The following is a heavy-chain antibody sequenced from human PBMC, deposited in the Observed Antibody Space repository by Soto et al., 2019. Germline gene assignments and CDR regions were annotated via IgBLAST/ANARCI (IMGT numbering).Heavy chain of an antibody. V-gene: IGHV1-69*01. CDR2: IIPIFGTA. J-gene: IGHJ3*02. CDR1: GGTFSSYA. Sequence: QVQLVQSGAEVKKPGSSVKVSCKASGGTFSSYAISWVRQAPGQGLEWMGGIIPIFGTANYAQKFQGRVTITADESTSTAYMELSSLRSEDTAVYYCARDGITMVRGVIPSRGDPFDIWGQGTMVTVSS. CDR3: ARDGITMVRGVIPSRGDPFDI. D-gene: IGHD3-10*01.